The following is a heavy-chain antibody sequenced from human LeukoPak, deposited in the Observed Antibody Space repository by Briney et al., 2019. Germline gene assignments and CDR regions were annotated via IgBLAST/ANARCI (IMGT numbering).Heavy chain of an antibody. D-gene: IGHD5-18*01. CDR1: GYTFTSYA. CDR2: INAGNSNT. V-gene: IGHV1-3*01. Sequence: ASVKVSCKASGYTFTSYAMHWVRQAPGQRLEWMGWINAGNSNTKYSQKFQGRVTITRDTSASTAYMELSSLRSEDTAVYYCARGTGYSYGYGFDYWGQGTLVTVSS. J-gene: IGHJ4*02. CDR3: ARGTGYSYGYGFDY.